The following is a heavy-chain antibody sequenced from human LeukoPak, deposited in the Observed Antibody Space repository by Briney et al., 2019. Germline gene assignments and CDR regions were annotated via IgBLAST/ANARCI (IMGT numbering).Heavy chain of an antibody. D-gene: IGHD1-14*01. CDR1: GGSFSGYY. V-gene: IGHV4-34*01. J-gene: IGHJ6*04. Sequence: PSETLSLTCAVYGGSFSGYYWSWIRQPPGKGLEWIGEINHSGSTNYNPSLKSRVTISVDTSKNQFSLKLSSVTAADTAVYYCARGRARTQGPYYYYGTDVWGKGTTVTVSS. CDR3: ARGRARTQGPYYYYGTDV. CDR2: INHSGST.